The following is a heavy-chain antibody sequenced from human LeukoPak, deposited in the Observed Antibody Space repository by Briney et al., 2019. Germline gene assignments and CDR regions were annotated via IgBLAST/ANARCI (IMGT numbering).Heavy chain of an antibody. CDR3: ASTNYDILTGNPIYYFDY. CDR2: IIPIFGTA. Sequence: ASVKVSCKASGGTFSSYAISWVRQAPGQGLGWMRRIIPIFGTANYAQKFQGRVTITTDESTSTAYMELSSLRSEDTAVYYCASTNYDILTGNPIYYFDYWGQGTLVTVSS. J-gene: IGHJ4*02. CDR1: GGTFSSYA. D-gene: IGHD3-9*01. V-gene: IGHV1-69*05.